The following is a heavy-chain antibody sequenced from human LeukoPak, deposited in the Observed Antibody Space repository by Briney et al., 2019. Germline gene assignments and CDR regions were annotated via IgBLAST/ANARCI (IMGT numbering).Heavy chain of an antibody. Sequence: GGSLRLSCAASGFTFSSFSMNWVRQAPGKGLEWVSSISSTSSYIYYADSVKGRFTISRDKDKNSVYLQMTSLRAEDTAVYYCAGVDATMPDAFDIWGQGTTVTVSS. CDR1: GFTFSSFS. D-gene: IGHD5-18*01. V-gene: IGHV3-21*01. CDR3: AGVDATMPDAFDI. J-gene: IGHJ3*02. CDR2: ISSTSSYI.